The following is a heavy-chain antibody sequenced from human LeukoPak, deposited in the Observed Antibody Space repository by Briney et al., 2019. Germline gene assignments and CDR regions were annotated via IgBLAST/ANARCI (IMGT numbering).Heavy chain of an antibody. V-gene: IGHV4-31*03. D-gene: IGHD3-10*01. CDR1: GGSISSGGYY. CDR3: AREETYGSGSYVDY. J-gene: IGHJ4*02. CDR2: IYYSGST. Sequence: SQTLSLTCTVSGGSISSGGYYWSWIRQHPGKGLEWIGRIYYSGSTYYNPSLKSRVTISVDASKNQFSLKLSSVTAADTAVYYCAREETYGSGSYVDYWGQGTLVTVSS.